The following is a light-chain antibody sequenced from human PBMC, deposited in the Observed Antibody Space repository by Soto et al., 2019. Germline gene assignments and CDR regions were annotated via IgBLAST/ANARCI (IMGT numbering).Light chain of an antibody. V-gene: IGKV1-39*01. Sequence: DVQMTQSPSSLSASLVDRVTITCRTSQNIYNSLNWYQQKAGRAPAVLIYGASNLQGGVPLRFSGSGSGTDYTLTISGLQPEDSATYYCQESRSALWGKCGQGTKVDIK. CDR1: QNIYNS. CDR3: QESRSALWGK. CDR2: GAS. J-gene: IGKJ1*01.